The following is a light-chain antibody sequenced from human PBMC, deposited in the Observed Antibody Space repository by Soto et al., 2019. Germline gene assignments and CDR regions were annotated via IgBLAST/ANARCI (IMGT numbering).Light chain of an antibody. Sequence: QSVLTQPASVSGSPGQSITISCTGTSSDVGGYNYVSWYQQHPGKAPKLMIYEVSNRPSEVSNRFSGSKSGNTASLTISGLQAEDEADYYCSSYTSSSTNWVFGGGTKLTVL. CDR1: SSDVGGYNY. CDR2: EVS. V-gene: IGLV2-14*01. J-gene: IGLJ3*02. CDR3: SSYTSSSTNWV.